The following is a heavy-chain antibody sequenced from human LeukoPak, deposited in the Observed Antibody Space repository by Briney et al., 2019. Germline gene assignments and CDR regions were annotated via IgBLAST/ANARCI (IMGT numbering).Heavy chain of an antibody. CDR1: GFPFSSYW. Sequence: GGSLRLSCVASGFPFSSYWMTWVRQAPGKGLEWVAKIKYDGSEKYYVDSVKGRFTISRDNAKNSLYLQMNTLRADDTAVYYCANSISLTQWGRGTLVTVSS. D-gene: IGHD3-9*01. J-gene: IGHJ4*02. CDR3: ANSISLTQ. CDR2: IKYDGSEK. V-gene: IGHV3-7*03.